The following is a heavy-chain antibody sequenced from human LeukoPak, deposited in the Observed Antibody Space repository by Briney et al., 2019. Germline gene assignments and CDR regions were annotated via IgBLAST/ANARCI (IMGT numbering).Heavy chain of an antibody. CDR3: VRGGEGYYYVD. CDR1: GGSISSSNNY. V-gene: IGHV4-30-4*01. J-gene: IGHJ4*02. D-gene: IGHD5-24*01. Sequence: SETLSLTCTVSGGSISSSNNYWSWIRQPPGKGLEWTGYISYSGSTHYNPALKSRLSISGDRSKNQFSLKLTSVTAADTAVYYCVRGGEGYYYVDWGQGTLVTVSP. CDR2: ISYSGST.